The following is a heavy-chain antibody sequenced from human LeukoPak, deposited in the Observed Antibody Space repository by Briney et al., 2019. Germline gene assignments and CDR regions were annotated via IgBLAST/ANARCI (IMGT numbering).Heavy chain of an antibody. CDR3: ARDHYGSGTGSGY. D-gene: IGHD3-10*01. J-gene: IGHJ4*02. Sequence: QVQLQESGPGLVKPSQTLSLTCTVSGGSISSGSYYWSWIRQPAGKGLEWIGRIYTSGNTKYTSSLKSRVTISLDTSKNQFSLKLSSVTAADTAVYYCARDHYGSGTGSGYWGQGTLVTVSS. CDR1: GGSISSGSYY. CDR2: IYTSGNT. V-gene: IGHV4-61*02.